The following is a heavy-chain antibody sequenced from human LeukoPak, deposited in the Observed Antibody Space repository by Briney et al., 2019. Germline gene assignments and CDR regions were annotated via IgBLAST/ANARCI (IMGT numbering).Heavy chain of an antibody. Sequence: GESLKISCKGSGYSFTSYWIGWVRQATGQGLEWMGWMNPNSGNTGYAQKFQGRVTITRNTSISTAYMELSSLRSEDTAVYYCARDLYGSGPWGQGTLVTVSS. CDR3: ARDLYGSGP. D-gene: IGHD3-10*01. CDR2: MNPNSGNT. CDR1: GYSFTSYW. V-gene: IGHV1-8*03. J-gene: IGHJ4*02.